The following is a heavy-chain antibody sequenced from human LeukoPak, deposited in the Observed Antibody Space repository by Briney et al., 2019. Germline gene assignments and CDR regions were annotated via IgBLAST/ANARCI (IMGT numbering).Heavy chain of an antibody. Sequence: KSGGSLRLSCAASGFTFSDYYMSWIRQASGKGLEWVSYITSSSSDTNYADSVKGRFTISRDNAKKSLYLQMNSLRAEDTAVYYCARDYDILTGYFRGGFDYWGQGTLVTVSS. CDR3: ARDYDILTGYFRGGFDY. CDR2: ITSSSSDT. CDR1: GFTFSDYY. D-gene: IGHD3-9*01. J-gene: IGHJ4*02. V-gene: IGHV3-11*05.